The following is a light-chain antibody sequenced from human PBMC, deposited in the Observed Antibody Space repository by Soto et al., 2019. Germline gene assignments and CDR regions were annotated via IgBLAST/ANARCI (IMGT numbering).Light chain of an antibody. V-gene: IGLV2-14*01. CDR1: SSDVGGYDY. CDR2: EVT. J-gene: IGLJ1*01. CDR3: SSHTSGDTRV. Sequence: QSALTQRASVSGSPGQSIAISCTGTSSDVGGYDYVSWYQQHPDKAPKLIIYEVTKRPSGVSNRFSGSKSGNTASLTISGLQPDDEADYYCSSHTSGDTRVFGSGTKLTVL.